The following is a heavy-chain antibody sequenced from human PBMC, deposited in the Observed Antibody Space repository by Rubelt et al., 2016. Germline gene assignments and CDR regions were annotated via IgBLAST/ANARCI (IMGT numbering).Heavy chain of an antibody. V-gene: IGHV1-2*06. J-gene: IGHJ4*02. CDR2: INPNSGGT. CDR3: ARIDYDILTGYPPL. D-gene: IGHD3-9*01. CDR1: GYTFTGYY. Sequence: QVQLVQSGAEVKKPGASVKVSCKASGYTFTGYYMHWVRQAPGQGLEWMGRINPNSGGTNYAQKFQGRVTMTSDTSISTAYRELSRLRADDTAVYYCARIDYDILTGYPPLWGQGTLVTVSS.